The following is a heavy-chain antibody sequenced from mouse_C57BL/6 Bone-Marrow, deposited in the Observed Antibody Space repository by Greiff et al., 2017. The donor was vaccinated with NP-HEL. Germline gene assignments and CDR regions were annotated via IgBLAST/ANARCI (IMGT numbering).Heavy chain of an antibody. V-gene: IGHV1-69*01. CDR2: IDPSDSYT. Sequence: QVQLQQPGAELVMPGASVKLSCKASGYTFTSYWMHWVKQRPGQGLEWIGEIDPSDSYTNNNQKFKGKSTLTVDKSSSTAYMQLSSLTSEDSAVYYCARGGFDYWGQGTTLTVSS. J-gene: IGHJ2*01. CDR3: ARGGFDY. CDR1: GYTFTSYW.